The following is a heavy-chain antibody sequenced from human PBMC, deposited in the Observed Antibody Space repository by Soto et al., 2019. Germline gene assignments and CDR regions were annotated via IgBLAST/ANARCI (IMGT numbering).Heavy chain of an antibody. V-gene: IGHV3-21*01. D-gene: IGHD2-8*01. J-gene: IGHJ5*02. CDR3: ARDQSPIVLMVYAGSGWFDP. CDR2: ISSSSSYI. Sequence: GGSLRLSCASSGFTFISYSMNWVRQAPGKGLEWVSSISSSSSYIYYADSVKGRFTISRDNAKNSLYLQMNSLRAEDTAVYYCARDQSPIVLMVYAGSGWFDPWGQGTLVTVSS. CDR1: GFTFISYS.